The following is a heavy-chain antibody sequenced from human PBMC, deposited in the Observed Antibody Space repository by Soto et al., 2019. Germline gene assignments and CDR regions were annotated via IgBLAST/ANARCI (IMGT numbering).Heavy chain of an antibody. J-gene: IGHJ4*02. CDR2: ISYDGSNK. CDR3: ARDEYGYILYYFDY. Sequence: LRLSCAASGFTFSSYAMHWVRQAPGKGLEWVAVISYDGSNKYYADSVKGRFTISRDNSKNTLYLQMNSLRAEDTAVYYCARDEYGYILYYFDYWGQGTLVTVSS. V-gene: IGHV3-30-3*01. D-gene: IGHD5-12*01. CDR1: GFTFSSYA.